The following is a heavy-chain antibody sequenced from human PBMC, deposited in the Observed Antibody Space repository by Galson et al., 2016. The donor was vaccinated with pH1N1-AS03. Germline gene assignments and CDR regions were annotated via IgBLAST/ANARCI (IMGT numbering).Heavy chain of an antibody. CDR1: GFTFSNAW. Sequence: SLRLSCAASGFTFSNAWMSWVRQAPGKGLEWVGHIKSKTDGGRTDYAAPVKGRFTISRDDSKNTLYLQMNSLKTEDTAVYYCTTGYDSSGYYPNFDYWGQGTLVTVSS. J-gene: IGHJ4*02. V-gene: IGHV3-15*01. CDR3: TTGYDSSGYYPNFDY. CDR2: IKSKTDGGRT. D-gene: IGHD3-22*01.